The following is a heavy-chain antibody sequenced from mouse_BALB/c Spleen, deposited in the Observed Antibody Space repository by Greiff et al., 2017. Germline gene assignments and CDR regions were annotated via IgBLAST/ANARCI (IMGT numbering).Heavy chain of an antibody. J-gene: IGHJ3*01. Sequence: QVQLQQSGPGLVQPSQTLSITCTVSGFSLTSYGVHWVRQSPGKGLEWLGVIWSGGNTDYNAAFISRLSISKDNSKSQVFFKMSSLQANDTAVYYCARDYYGYDEAWFAYWGQGTLVTVSA. CDR1: GFSLTSYG. V-gene: IGHV2-2*02. CDR2: IWSGGNT. D-gene: IGHD2-14*01. CDR3: ARDYYGYDEAWFAY.